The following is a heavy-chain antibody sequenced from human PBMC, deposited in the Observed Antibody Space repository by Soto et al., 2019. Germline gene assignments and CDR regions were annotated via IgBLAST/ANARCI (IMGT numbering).Heavy chain of an antibody. D-gene: IGHD3-22*01. CDR3: ARSKGYYNNNLYYFDY. J-gene: IGHJ4*02. CDR2: ISPYNGKA. V-gene: IGHV1-18*01. Sequence: XPVKRSCKVSGYSFTDYGCIWVRRAPGQGLEWLGWISPYNGKAFYVKNLQDRLIMTTDTATSTVYMDLSRLTSDDTAIYYCARSKGYYNNNLYYFDYWGQGTLVTVSS. CDR1: GYSFTDYG.